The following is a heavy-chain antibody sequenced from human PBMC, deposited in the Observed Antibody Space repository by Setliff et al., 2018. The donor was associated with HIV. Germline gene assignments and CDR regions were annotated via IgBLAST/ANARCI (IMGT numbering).Heavy chain of an antibody. CDR2: IYPGDSET. Sequence: GQSLKISCQASELNSPNDWIAWVRQMSGNGLEWMGIIYPGDSETRYSPSFQGQVTISVDKSTTTAYLQWSSLKASDSAIYYCARARMVRKIYFFDYWGQGTMVTVSS. D-gene: IGHD3-10*01. J-gene: IGHJ4*02. V-gene: IGHV5-51*01. CDR3: ARARMVRKIYFFDY. CDR1: ELNSPNDW.